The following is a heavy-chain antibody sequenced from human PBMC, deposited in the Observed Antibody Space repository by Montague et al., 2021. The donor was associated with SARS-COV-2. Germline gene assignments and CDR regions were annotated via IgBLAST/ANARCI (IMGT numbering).Heavy chain of an antibody. J-gene: IGHJ4*02. V-gene: IGHV4-39*01. Sequence: SETLSLTCSVSGGSITDRTYYWGCIRQSPGKGLEWIGAINYSGTTDYNPSLKSRVTISLDTAKNQFSLKMTSVTAADTAVYYCAGHWRIAAAGNWGQGTLVTVSS. CDR3: AGHWRIAAAGN. D-gene: IGHD6-13*01. CDR1: GGSITDRTYY. CDR2: INYSGTT.